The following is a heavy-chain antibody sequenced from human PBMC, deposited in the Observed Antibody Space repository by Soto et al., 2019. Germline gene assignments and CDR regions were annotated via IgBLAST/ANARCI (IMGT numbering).Heavy chain of an antibody. CDR1: GYDFTNYW. J-gene: IGHJ4*02. CDR2: IDPGDSDT. D-gene: IGHD6-13*01. Sequence: PGESLKISCKGYGYDFTNYWIGWVRQMPGKGLEWMGIIDPGDSDTRYSPSFQGQVTISTDESISTAYLQWSSLKASDTAMYYCARLGGAAPGTALLYWGQGTLVTVSS. V-gene: IGHV5-51*01. CDR3: ARLGGAAPGTALLY.